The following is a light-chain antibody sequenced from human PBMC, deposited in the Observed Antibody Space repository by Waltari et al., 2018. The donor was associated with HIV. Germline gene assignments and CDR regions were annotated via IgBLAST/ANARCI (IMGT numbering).Light chain of an antibody. Sequence: SYELTQPPSVSVSPGQTARIIYSGEALPKQYAFWYQQKPGQAPVVVIYKDNERPSGIPERFSGSSAGTTVTLTISGVQADDEADYYCQSADSSGTYWVFGGGTKLTVL. CDR3: QSADSSGTYWV. J-gene: IGLJ3*02. V-gene: IGLV3-25*03. CDR2: KDN. CDR1: ALPKQY.